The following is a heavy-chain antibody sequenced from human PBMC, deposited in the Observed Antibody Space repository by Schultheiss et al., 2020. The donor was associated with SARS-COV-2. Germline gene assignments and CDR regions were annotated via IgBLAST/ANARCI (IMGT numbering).Heavy chain of an antibody. CDR1: GYTFSNYY. V-gene: IGHV1-2*06. CDR2: INPNTGDT. Sequence: ASVKVSCKTSGYTFSNYYMHWVRQAPGQGLEWMGRINPNTGDTDYAQKFQARVTMTTDTSTNTAYMELRSLRSDDTAVYYCARAIGGCSGNTCYFDYWGQGTLVTVSS. D-gene: IGHD2-15*01. CDR3: ARAIGGCSGNTCYFDY. J-gene: IGHJ4*02.